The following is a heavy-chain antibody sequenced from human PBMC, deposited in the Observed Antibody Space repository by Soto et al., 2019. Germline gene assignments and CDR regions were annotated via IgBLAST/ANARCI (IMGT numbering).Heavy chain of an antibody. V-gene: IGHV3-23*01. D-gene: IGHD6-19*01. CDR1: GFTYSNYA. CDR2: ITGGADNT. J-gene: IGHJ5*02. Sequence: EVKLLESGGGLVQPGGSLRLSCVASGFTYSNYAMSWVRQAPGKGLEWVSTITGGADNTHYADSVKGRFTISKDNSKDTLSLQMNSLRVEDTSVYHCAKGRIAVAAPYNWFDPCGQGTLVTVSS. CDR3: AKGRIAVAAPYNWFDP.